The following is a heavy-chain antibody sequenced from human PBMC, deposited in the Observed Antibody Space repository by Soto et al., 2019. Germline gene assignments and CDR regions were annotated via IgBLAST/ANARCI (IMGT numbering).Heavy chain of an antibody. CDR1: GFTFSVFA. CDR2: ISGRGENT. V-gene: IGHV3-23*01. D-gene: IGHD7-27*01. CDR3: AKDRGTGDSGVNAVEL. Sequence: EEQLLESGGGLVQRGGSLRLSCAASGFTFSVFAMSWVRQAPGKGLELVSTISGRGENTYYADSVKGRFTISRDNSKNTLNLQMKSLRGEDTAVYYCAKDRGTGDSGVNAVELWGQGTMVTVSS. J-gene: IGHJ3*01.